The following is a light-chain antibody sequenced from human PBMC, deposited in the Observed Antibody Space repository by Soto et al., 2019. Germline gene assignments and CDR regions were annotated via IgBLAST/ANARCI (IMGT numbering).Light chain of an antibody. CDR1: QSVSSNC. J-gene: IGKJ3*01. CDR2: GSS. CDR3: QQHDSSLFT. V-gene: IGKV3-20*01. Sequence: EVVLTQSPGTLSLSPGEGATLSCRASQSVSSNCLAWYQQKPGQAPRLLIYGSSNRATGIPDRFSGSGSGTDFTLTISRLDPEDFAVYYCQQHDSSLFTFGPGTKVVMK.